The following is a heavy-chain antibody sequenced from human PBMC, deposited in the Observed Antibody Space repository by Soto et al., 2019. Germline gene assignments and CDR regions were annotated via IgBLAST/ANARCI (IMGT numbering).Heavy chain of an antibody. CDR1: GYSFTSYW. CDR2: IDPSDSYT. Sequence: EVQLVQSGAEVKKPGESLRISCKGSGYSFTSYWISWVRQMPGKGLEWMGRIDPSDSYTNYRPSFQGHVTISADKSISTAYLQWSSLKASDTAMYYCARLQPAAGDNDLTFDYWGQGTLVTVSS. J-gene: IGHJ4*02. CDR3: ARLQPAAGDNDLTFDY. V-gene: IGHV5-10-1*01. D-gene: IGHD6-13*01.